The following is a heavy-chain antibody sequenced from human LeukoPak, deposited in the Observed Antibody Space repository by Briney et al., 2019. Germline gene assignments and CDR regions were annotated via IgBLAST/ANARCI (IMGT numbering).Heavy chain of an antibody. CDR2: IYYSGSA. CDR1: SGSISSSSYY. D-gene: IGHD3-9*01. V-gene: IGHV4-39*01. Sequence: SETLSRTCTVSSGSISSSSYYWGWIRQPPGKVLRWIGSIYYSGSAYYNQSLNSRVTISVDRSENMFFMKLSSVTAADTAVYNCARHPGRYFDWLINWFDPWGQGTLVTVSS. CDR3: ARHPGRYFDWLINWFDP. J-gene: IGHJ5*02.